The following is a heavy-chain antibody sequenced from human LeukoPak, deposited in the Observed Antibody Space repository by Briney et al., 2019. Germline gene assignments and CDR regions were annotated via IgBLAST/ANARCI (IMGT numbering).Heavy chain of an antibody. CDR2: ISGSGGST. Sequence: PGGSLRLSCAASGFTFSSYAMSWVRQAPGKGLEWVSAISGSGGSTYYADSVKGRFTISRDNSKNTLYLQMNSLRAEDTAVYYYAKVGITMIVVVNEVPYYFDYWGQGTLVTVSS. V-gene: IGHV3-23*01. CDR1: GFTFSSYA. CDR3: AKVGITMIVVVNEVPYYFDY. J-gene: IGHJ4*02. D-gene: IGHD3-22*01.